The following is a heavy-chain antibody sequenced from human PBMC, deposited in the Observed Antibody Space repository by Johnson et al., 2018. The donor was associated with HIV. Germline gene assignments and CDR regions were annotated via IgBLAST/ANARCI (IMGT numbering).Heavy chain of an antibody. J-gene: IGHJ3*02. Sequence: VQLVESGGGVVQPGRSLRLSCAASGFTFSSYGMHWVRQAPGKGLEWVSYISSSGSTIYYADSVKGRFTISRDNAKNSLYLQINSLRGEDTAVYYCARVEGADRITCGGGDAFDMWGQGTLVTVSS. CDR3: ARVEGADRITCGGGDAFDM. CDR1: GFTFSSYG. D-gene: IGHD3-16*01. CDR2: ISSSGSTI. V-gene: IGHV3-48*04.